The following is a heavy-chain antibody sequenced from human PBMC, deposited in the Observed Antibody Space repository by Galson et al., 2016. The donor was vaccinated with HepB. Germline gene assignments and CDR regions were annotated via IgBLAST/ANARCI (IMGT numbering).Heavy chain of an antibody. Sequence: QSGAEVKKPGESLKISCQGSGDTFIGYWIVWVRQLPGKGLEWMGTIFPSDSTIKYSPSFRGQVTISADKSITTAYLQWSTLKASATAIFYRARGRGGYYYDMDVWGQGTAVTVS. CDR2: IFPSDSTI. V-gene: IGHV5-51*01. D-gene: IGHD3-3*01. CDR1: GDTFIGYW. CDR3: ARGRGGYYYDMDV. J-gene: IGHJ6*02.